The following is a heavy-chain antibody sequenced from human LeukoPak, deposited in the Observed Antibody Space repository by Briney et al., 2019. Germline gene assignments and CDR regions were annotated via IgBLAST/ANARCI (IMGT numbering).Heavy chain of an antibody. CDR1: GVTFSGYY. CDR3: ARGLAYYYYYGMDV. Sequence: PSETLSLTCAVSGVTFSGYYWSWIRQPPGKGLEWIGEINHSGSTNYNPPLKSRVTISVDTSKNQFSLKLSSVTAADTAVYYCARGLAYYYYYGMDVWGQGTTVTVSS. J-gene: IGHJ6*02. V-gene: IGHV4-34*01. CDR2: INHSGST.